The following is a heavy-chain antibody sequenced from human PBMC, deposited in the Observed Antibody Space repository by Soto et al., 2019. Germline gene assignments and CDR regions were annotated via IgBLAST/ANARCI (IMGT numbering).Heavy chain of an antibody. CDR3: ARPGGSGKNYYGMDV. V-gene: IGHV5-51*03. CDR2: IYPGDSDT. J-gene: IGHJ6*02. D-gene: IGHD3-10*01. CDR1: GYSFTSYW. Sequence: EVQLVQSGAEVKKPGESLMISCKGSGYSFTSYWIGWVRQMPWKGLESMGIIYPGDSDTRYSPSFQGQVTISADKSISTAYLQWSSLKASDTAMYYCARPGGSGKNYYGMDVWGQGTTVTVSS.